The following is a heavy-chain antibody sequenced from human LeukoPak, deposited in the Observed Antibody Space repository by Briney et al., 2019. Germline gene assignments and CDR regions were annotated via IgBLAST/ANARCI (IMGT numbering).Heavy chain of an antibody. V-gene: IGHV3-74*01. J-gene: IGHJ6*02. CDR1: GFTFSYFW. D-gene: IGHD3-22*01. Sequence: PGGSLRLSCAASGFTFSYFWMHWFRQTPGKGLVWVSCTNTDGSYSSYADSVKGRFTISRDNVRNTLYLQMSSLRAEDTAVYYCARDVTEYYYDSSGYRSPYYYYGMDVWGQGTTVTVSS. CDR3: ARDVTEYYYDSSGYRSPYYYYGMDV. CDR2: TNTDGSYS.